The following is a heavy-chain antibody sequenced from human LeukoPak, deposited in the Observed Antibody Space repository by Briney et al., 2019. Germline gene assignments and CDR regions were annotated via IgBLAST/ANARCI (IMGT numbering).Heavy chain of an antibody. D-gene: IGHD3-16*02. Sequence: GGSLRLSCSASGFIFYSYAMHWVRQAPGRGLEYVAAITSSGSSTFHANSVKGRFTISRDNSKNTLYLQMGSLRPEDMAVYFCTRGPGYDYVWGTYRADHWGQGTLVTVSS. CDR1: GFIFYSYA. CDR2: ITSSGSST. V-gene: IGHV3-64*01. CDR3: TRGPGYDYVWGTYRADH. J-gene: IGHJ4*02.